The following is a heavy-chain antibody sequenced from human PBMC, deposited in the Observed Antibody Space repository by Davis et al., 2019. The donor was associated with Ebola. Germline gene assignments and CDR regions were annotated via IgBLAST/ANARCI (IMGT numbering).Heavy chain of an antibody. V-gene: IGHV3-48*02. CDR2: ISSSSSTI. J-gene: IGHJ3*02. Sequence: PGGSLRLSCAASGFTFSSYSMNWVRQAPGKGLEWVSYISSSSSTIYYADSVKGRFTISRDNAKNSLYLQMNSLRDEDTAVYYCARGPPRIAVATDAFDIWGQGTMVTVSS. CDR1: GFTFSSYS. D-gene: IGHD6-19*01. CDR3: ARGPPRIAVATDAFDI.